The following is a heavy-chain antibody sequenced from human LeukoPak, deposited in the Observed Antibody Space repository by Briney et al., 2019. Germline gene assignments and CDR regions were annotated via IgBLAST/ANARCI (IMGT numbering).Heavy chain of an antibody. CDR3: VRGGPSTWF. V-gene: IGHV3-74*01. Sequence: GGSLRLSCAASGFTFKLYWMHWVRQVPGKGPVWVARINDDGSDTVYADSVKGRFTISRDDAKNMLFLQMNSLRGEDTAVYHCVRGGPSTWFWGQGTLVTVSS. CDR2: INDDGSDT. CDR1: GFTFKLYW. D-gene: IGHD3-22*01. J-gene: IGHJ4*02.